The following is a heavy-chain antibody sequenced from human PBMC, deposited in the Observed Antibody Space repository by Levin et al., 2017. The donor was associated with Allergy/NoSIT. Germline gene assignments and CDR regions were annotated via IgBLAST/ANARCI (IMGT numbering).Heavy chain of an antibody. CDR3: ARALIIVKRYDWFDP. CDR2: INHSGST. CDR1: CGSFRGYY. J-gene: IGHJ5*02. D-gene: IGHD1-1*01. V-gene: IGHV4-34*01. Sequence: SQTLSLTCAVYCGSFRGYYWSWIRQPPGKGLEWIGEINHSGSTNYNPSLKSRVTISVDTSKNQFSLKLSSVTAADTAVYYCARALIIVKRYDWFDPWGQGTLVTVSS.